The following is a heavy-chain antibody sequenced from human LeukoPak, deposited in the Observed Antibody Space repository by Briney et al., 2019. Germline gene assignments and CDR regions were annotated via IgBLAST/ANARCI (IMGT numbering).Heavy chain of an antibody. CDR2: IYYSGST. J-gene: IGHJ4*02. CDR3: ARAGLYYYDSSGYSHLPYYFDY. CDR1: GGSISSGGYY. D-gene: IGHD3-22*01. V-gene: IGHV4-31*03. Sequence: SPNLSPTRTVPGGSISSGGYYWSWIRQHPGKGLEWIGYIYYSGSTYYNPSLKSRVTISVDTSKNQFSLKLSSVTAADTAVYYCARAGLYYYDSSGYSHLPYYFDYWGQGTLVTVSS.